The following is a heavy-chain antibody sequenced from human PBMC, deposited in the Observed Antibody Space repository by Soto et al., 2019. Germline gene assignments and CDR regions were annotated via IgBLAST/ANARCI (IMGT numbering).Heavy chain of an antibody. V-gene: IGHV4-39*01. Sequence: XTLSLTCTVSGGSLSSSSYYWGWIRQPPGKGLEWIGSIYYSGSTYYNPSLKSRVTISLDTSKNQFSMKLRSVTAEDTAVYYCARLVMYYFDYWGQGTLGTVSS. D-gene: IGHD2-21*01. CDR2: IYYSGST. CDR3: ARLVMYYFDY. CDR1: GGSLSSSSYY. J-gene: IGHJ4*02.